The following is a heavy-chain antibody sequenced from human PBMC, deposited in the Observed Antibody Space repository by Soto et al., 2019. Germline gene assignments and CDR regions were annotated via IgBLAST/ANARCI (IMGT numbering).Heavy chain of an antibody. D-gene: IGHD3-3*01. CDR2: IIPILGIA. CDR3: ARDTLPYRLEW. Sequence: QVQLVQSGAEVKKPESSVKVSCKASGGTFSSYTIRWVRQAPGQGLEWMGRIIPILGIANYAQKFQGRVTITADKSTSTAYMELSSLRSEDTAVYYCARDTLPYRLEWWGQGTLVTVSS. V-gene: IGHV1-69*08. CDR1: GGTFSSYT. J-gene: IGHJ4*02.